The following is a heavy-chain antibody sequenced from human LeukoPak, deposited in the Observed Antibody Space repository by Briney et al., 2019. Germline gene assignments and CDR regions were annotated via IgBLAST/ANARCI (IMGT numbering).Heavy chain of an antibody. CDR3: ARRSPNIDY. J-gene: IGHJ4*01. CDR1: GGSISSYY. V-gene: IGHV4-59*01. Sequence: SETLSLTCTVSGGSISSYYWSWIRQPPGKGLQWIGHIYYTGSTTYNPSLKSRVTISIDTSNKQFSLKLSSVTAADTAVYYCARRSPNIDYWGHGTLVTVSS. CDR2: IYYTGST.